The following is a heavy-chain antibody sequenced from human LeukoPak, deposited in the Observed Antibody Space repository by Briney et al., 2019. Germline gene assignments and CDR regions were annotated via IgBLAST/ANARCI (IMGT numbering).Heavy chain of an antibody. CDR1: GGSISSSSYY. J-gene: IGHJ4*02. Sequence: SETLSLTCTVSGGSISSSSYYWGWIRQPPGKGLEWIGSIYYSGSTYYNPSLKSRVTISVDTSKNQFSLKLSSVTAADTAVYYCARQGIAAAGGHFDYWGQGTLVTVSS. CDR3: ARQGIAAAGGHFDY. D-gene: IGHD6-13*01. V-gene: IGHV4-39*01. CDR2: IYYSGST.